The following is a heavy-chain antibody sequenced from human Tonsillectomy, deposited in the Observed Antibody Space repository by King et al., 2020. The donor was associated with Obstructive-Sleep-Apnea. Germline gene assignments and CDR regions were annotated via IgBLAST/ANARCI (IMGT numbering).Heavy chain of an antibody. CDR1: GYSFTSYW. J-gene: IGHJ4*02. CDR2: IDPSDSYT. Sequence: QLVQSGAEVKKPGEFLRISGKGSGYSFTSYWISWVRQLPGKGLEWMGRIDPSDSYTNYTPSFKGHVTTPADNSISTANLQWSSLKASDTAMYYCASTQVGTTPSYFDYWGQGTLVTVSS. V-gene: IGHV5-10-1*01. D-gene: IGHD1-26*01. CDR3: ASTQVGTTPSYFDY.